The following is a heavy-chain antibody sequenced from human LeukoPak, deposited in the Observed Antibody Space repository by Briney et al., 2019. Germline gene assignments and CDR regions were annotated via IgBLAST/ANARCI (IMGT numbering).Heavy chain of an antibody. CDR3: TRDRKIAAADYYFDC. CDR1: GITFSNYA. CDR2: ISGSAHKI. D-gene: IGHD6-13*01. Sequence: PGGSLRLSCVASGITFSNYAVSWVRQAPEKGLDWVSVISGSAHKIRYADSVKGRFTISRDNSKNTLDLQMNSLTTEDTALYYCTRDRKIAAADYYFDCWGQGTLVTVSS. J-gene: IGHJ4*02. V-gene: IGHV3-23*01.